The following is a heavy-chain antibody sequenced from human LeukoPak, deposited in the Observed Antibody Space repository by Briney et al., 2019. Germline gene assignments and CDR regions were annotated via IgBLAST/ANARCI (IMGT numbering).Heavy chain of an antibody. CDR2: MRARGDRT. CDR1: GFTFSNYG. Sequence: GGSLRLSCVVWGFTFSNYGMRWVRQAPGKGREWVSTMRARGDRTYYAESVKGRFTMSGDQSKNTLYVQMSNLRAEDTAVYHCAVLAVPAVGYWGQGTLVIVSS. J-gene: IGHJ4*02. D-gene: IGHD2-15*01. V-gene: IGHV3-23*01. CDR3: AVLAVPAVGY.